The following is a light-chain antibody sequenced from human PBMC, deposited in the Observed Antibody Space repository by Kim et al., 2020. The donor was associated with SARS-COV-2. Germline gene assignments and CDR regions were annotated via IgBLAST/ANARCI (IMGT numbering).Light chain of an antibody. CDR1: QSVSSN. CDR2: DAS. Sequence: IVLTQSPATLSLSPGEIATLSCRASQSVSSNLAWYQQKFGQAPRLLIYDASNRATGIPARFSGSGSGTDFTLTISSLEPEDFAIYYCQQRSNWPLLTFGGGTKVDIK. J-gene: IGKJ4*01. CDR3: QQRSNWPLLT. V-gene: IGKV3-11*01.